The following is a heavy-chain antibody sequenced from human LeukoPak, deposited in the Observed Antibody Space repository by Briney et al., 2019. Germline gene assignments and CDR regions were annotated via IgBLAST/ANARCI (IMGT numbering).Heavy chain of an antibody. D-gene: IGHD4-11*01. CDR1: GFTFSSYA. J-gene: IGHJ4*02. Sequence: GGSLRLSCAASGFTFSSYAMSWVRQAPGKGLEWVSAISGSGGSTNYADSVKGRFTISRDNSKNALYLQMNSLRAEDTAVYYCAKVDYSNYVYYWGQGTLVTVSS. CDR2: ISGSGGST. V-gene: IGHV3-23*01. CDR3: AKVDYSNYVYY.